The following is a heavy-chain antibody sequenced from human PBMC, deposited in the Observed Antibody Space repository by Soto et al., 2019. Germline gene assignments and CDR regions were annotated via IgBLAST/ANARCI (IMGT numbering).Heavy chain of an antibody. CDR2: IKQDGSEK. CDR3: GRRASKTWFDP. V-gene: IGHV3-7*01. CDR1: GFTFSSYW. Sequence: EVQLVESGGGLVQPGGSLRLSCAASGFTFSSYWMSWVRQAPGKGLEWVANIKQDGSEKYYVDSVKGRFTISRDNAKNLLELLMNSLRAEDTAVYYGGRRASKTWFDPWGQGTLVTVSS. J-gene: IGHJ5*02.